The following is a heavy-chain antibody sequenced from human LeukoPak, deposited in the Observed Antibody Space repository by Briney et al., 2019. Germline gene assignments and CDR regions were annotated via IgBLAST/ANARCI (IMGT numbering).Heavy chain of an antibody. D-gene: IGHD3-10*01. CDR2: IYTSGST. CDR3: ARDSAGSGSAHDY. Sequence: SETLSLTCTVSGGSISSGSYYWSWIRQPAGKGLGWIGRIYTSGSTNYNPSLKSRVTISVDTSKSQFSLKLSSVTAADTAVYYCARDSAGSGSAHDYWGQGTLVTVSS. J-gene: IGHJ4*02. CDR1: GGSISSGSYY. V-gene: IGHV4-61*02.